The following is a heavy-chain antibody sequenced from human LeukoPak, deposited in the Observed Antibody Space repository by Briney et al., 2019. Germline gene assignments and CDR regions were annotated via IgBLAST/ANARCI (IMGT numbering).Heavy chain of an antibody. CDR1: GFALSSYA. Sequence: AGGSLRLSCAASGFALSSYAMHWVRQAPGKGLEWVAVISYDGSNKYYADSVKGRFTISRDNSKNTLYLQMNSLRAEDTAVYYCARGRRGGKYYYDSSGYPYFDYWGQGTLVTVSS. J-gene: IGHJ4*02. CDR2: ISYDGSNK. V-gene: IGHV3-30-3*01. CDR3: ARGRRGGKYYYDSSGYPYFDY. D-gene: IGHD3-22*01.